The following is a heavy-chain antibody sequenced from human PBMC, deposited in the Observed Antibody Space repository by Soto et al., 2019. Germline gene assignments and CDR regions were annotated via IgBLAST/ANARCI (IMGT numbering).Heavy chain of an antibody. CDR3: ARGYCTNGVCYTRHTTRNWFDP. CDR1: GGTFSSYT. V-gene: IGHV1-69*02. CDR2: IIPILGIA. D-gene: IGHD2-8*01. J-gene: IGHJ5*02. Sequence: GASVKVSCKASGGTFSSYTISWVRQAPGQGLEWMGRIIPILGIANYAQKFQGRVTITADKSTSTAYMELSSLRSEDTAVYYCARGYCTNGVCYTRHTTRNWFDPWGQGTLVTVSS.